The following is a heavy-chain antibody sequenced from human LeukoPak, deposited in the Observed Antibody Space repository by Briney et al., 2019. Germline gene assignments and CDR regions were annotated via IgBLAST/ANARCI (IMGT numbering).Heavy chain of an antibody. CDR2: MSGSGSGV. J-gene: IGHJ4*02. V-gene: IGHV3-11*01. CDR3: ATGKRAFRD. D-gene: IGHD3-3*02. Sequence: GGSLRLPCAASGLTFSDQYMSWIRQTPGRGLEWVSYMSGSGSGVYYADSVKGRFLISRDNDNNTLYLQMNSLTPEDTAIYYCATGKRAFRDWGQGTLVTVSS. CDR1: GLTFSDQY.